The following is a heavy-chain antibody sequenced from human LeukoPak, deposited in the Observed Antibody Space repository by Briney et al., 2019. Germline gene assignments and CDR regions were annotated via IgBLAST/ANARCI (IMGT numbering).Heavy chain of an antibody. Sequence: GGSLRLSCTASGFTVSSNYMSWVRQAPGKGLVWVSIIYSGGSTNYAESVEGRFTISRDNSNNTLFLQMNSPRSEDTAVYYCARASKASAPFDYWGQGTLVTVSS. CDR2: IYSGGST. J-gene: IGHJ4*02. D-gene: IGHD3-10*01. CDR1: GFTVSSNY. V-gene: IGHV3-53*01. CDR3: ARASKASAPFDY.